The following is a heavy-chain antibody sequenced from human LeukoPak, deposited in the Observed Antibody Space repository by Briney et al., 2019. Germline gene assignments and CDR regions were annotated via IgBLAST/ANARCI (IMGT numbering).Heavy chain of an antibody. J-gene: IGHJ4*02. CDR2: IIPILGIA. V-gene: IGHV1-69*04. CDR1: GGTFSSYA. CDR3: ARGTKGGYFDY. D-gene: IGHD1-1*01. Sequence: SVKVSCKASGGTFSSYAISWVRQAPGQGLEWLGRIIPILGIANYAQKFQGRVTITADKSTSTAYMEVSSLRSEDTAVYYCARGTKGGYFDYWGQGTLVTVSS.